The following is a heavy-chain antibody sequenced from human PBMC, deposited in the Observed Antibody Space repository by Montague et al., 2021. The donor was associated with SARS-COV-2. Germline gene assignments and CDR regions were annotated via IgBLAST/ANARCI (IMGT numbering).Heavy chain of an antibody. J-gene: IGHJ4*02. CDR2: SYHSGTT. CDR3: ARAPYYGPGKPYQFDY. D-gene: IGHD3-10*01. CDR1: GHSINSNYY. V-gene: IGHV4-38-2*02. Sequence: SETLSLTCTVSGHSINSNYYWGWIQQPPGKGLEWIGCSYHSGTTHYHPSLKSRVTISLDTSNNHFSLKVTSVTAADTAVYYCARAPYYGPGKPYQFDYWGRGTLVTVSS.